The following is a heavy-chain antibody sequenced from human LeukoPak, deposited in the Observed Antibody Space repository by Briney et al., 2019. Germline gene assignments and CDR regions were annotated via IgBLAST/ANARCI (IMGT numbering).Heavy chain of an antibody. V-gene: IGHV3-11*06. Sequence: GGSLRLSCAASGFTFSDYYMSWIRQAPGKGLEWVSYISSSSSYTNYADSVKGRFTISRDNAKNSLYLQMNSLRAEDTAVYYCARDRNIAAAGSVFDYWGQGTLVTVSS. J-gene: IGHJ4*02. CDR3: ARDRNIAAAGSVFDY. CDR1: GFTFSDYY. D-gene: IGHD6-13*01. CDR2: ISSSSSYT.